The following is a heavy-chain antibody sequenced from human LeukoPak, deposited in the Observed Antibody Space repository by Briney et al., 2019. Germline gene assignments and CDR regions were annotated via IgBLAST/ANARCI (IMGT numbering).Heavy chain of an antibody. J-gene: IGHJ5*02. CDR1: GYTFTSYA. D-gene: IGHD3-9*01. CDR3: ARGPSQYDILTGSNWFDP. Sequence: ASVKVSCKASGYTFTSYAMHWVRQAPGQRLEWMGWINAGNGNTKYSQNFQGRVTITRDTSASTAYMELSSLRSEDTAVYYCARGPSQYDILTGSNWFDPWGQGTLVTVSP. V-gene: IGHV1-3*01. CDR2: INAGNGNT.